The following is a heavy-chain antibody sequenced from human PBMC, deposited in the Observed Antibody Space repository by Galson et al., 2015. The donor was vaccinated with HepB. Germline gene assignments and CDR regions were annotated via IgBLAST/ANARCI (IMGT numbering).Heavy chain of an antibody. Sequence: SQRLSCAASGFTFSSYDMHWVRQATGKGLEWVSAMGTAGDTYYPGSVKGRSTISRENAKNSLYLQMNSLRAGDTAVYYCARLRYTVTTDHWYFDLWGRGTLVTVSS. J-gene: IGHJ2*01. D-gene: IGHD4-17*01. CDR3: ARLRYTVTTDHWYFDL. V-gene: IGHV3-13*01. CDR2: MGTAGDT. CDR1: GFTFSSYD.